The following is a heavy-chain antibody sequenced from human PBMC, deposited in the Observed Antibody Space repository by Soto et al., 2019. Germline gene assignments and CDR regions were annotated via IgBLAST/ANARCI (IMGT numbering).Heavy chain of an antibody. J-gene: IGHJ4*02. CDR1: GGSIRSDY. CDR3: ARDRSSSPDYFDS. Sequence: SETLSLTCTVSGGSIRSDYWSWIRQPPGQGLEWIGNIYYRGSTSYNPSLKSRVTISLDTSNNQFSLSLSSVSAADTALYFCARDRSSSPDYFDSWGQGTMVTVSS. CDR2: IYYRGST. D-gene: IGHD6-6*01. V-gene: IGHV4-30-4*01.